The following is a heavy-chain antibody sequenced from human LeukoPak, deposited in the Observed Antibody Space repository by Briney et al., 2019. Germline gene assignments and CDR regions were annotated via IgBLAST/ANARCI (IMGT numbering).Heavy chain of an antibody. J-gene: IGHJ4*02. D-gene: IGHD5-24*01. CDR3: ARGGDGYNPKNY. CDR2: ISSSSSYI. CDR1: GFTFSSYS. Sequence: PGGSLRLSCAASGFTFSSYSMNWVRQAPGKGLGWVSSISSSSSYIYYADSVKGRFTISRDNAKNSLYLQMNSLRAEDTAVYYCARGGDGYNPKNYWGQGTLVTVSS. V-gene: IGHV3-21*01.